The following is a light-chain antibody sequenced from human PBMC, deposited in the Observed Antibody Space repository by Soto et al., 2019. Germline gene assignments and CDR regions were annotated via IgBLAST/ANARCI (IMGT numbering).Light chain of an antibody. CDR3: SSYTTRTTLYV. J-gene: IGLJ1*01. CDR1: STDFVSYNR. CDR2: EVS. Sequence: QSVLTQPPSVSGSPGQSVTISCTGTSTDFVSYNRVSWYQQPPGTAPKLMIYEVSNRPSGVSNRFSGSKSGDTASLTISGLQAEDEADYYCSSYTTRTTLYVFGTGTKLTVL. V-gene: IGLV2-18*02.